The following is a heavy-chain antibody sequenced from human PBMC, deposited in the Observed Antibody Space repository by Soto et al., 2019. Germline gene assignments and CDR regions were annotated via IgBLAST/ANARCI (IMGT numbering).Heavy chain of an antibody. V-gene: IGHV4-59*01. D-gene: IGHD1-26*01. J-gene: IGHJ5*02. CDR2: IYYSGGT. CDR1: NGSMHRYF. Sequence: SETQSLTCTVSNGSMHRYFWNWIRQAPGKGPEWIGLIYYSGGTNYNPSLQSRVTMSVDLSNNQFSLKLTSVTAADTAVYFCARGGARGRYNWFAPWGQGTLVTVS. CDR3: ARGGARGRYNWFAP.